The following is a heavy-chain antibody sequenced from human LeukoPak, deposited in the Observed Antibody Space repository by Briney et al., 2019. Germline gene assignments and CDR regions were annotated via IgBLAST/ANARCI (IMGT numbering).Heavy chain of an antibody. D-gene: IGHD6-13*01. V-gene: IGHV3-30-3*01. CDR3: ARTWQQGCLVH. CDR2: ISYDGSNK. CDR1: GFTFSSYA. Sequence: GGSLRLSCAASGFTFSSYAMHWVRQAPGKGLEWVAVISYDGSNKYYADSVKGRFTISRDNSKNTLYLQMNSLRAEDTAVYYCARTWQQGCLVHWGQGTLVTVSS. J-gene: IGHJ4*02.